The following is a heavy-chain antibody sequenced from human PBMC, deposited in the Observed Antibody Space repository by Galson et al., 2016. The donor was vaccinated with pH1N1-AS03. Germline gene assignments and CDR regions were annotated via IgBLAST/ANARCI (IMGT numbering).Heavy chain of an antibody. CDR1: GYTFTSYD. J-gene: IGHJ5*01. CDR3: ARVMANNWFDS. CDR2: MNPNSDNT. D-gene: IGHD5-24*01. V-gene: IGHV1-8*01. Sequence: SVKVSCKASGYTFTSYDINWVRQATGQGLEWMGWMNPNSDNTGYAQKFQGRVTMTRNTSITTAYMELSSLRADDTAVYYCARVMANNWFDSWGQGTLVTVSS.